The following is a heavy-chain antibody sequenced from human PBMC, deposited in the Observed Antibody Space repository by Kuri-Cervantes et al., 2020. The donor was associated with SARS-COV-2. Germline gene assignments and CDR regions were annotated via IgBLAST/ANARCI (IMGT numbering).Heavy chain of an antibody. J-gene: IGHJ4*02. CDR3: ARARSRDGYNFVDY. V-gene: IGHV3-33*01. CDR2: IWYDGSNK. D-gene: IGHD5-24*01. Sequence: GESLKISCAASGFTFSSYGMHWVRQAPGKGLEWVAVIWYDGSNKYYADSVKGRFTISRDNSKNTLYLQMNSLRAEDTAVYYCARARSRDGYNFVDYWGQGTLVTVSS. CDR1: GFTFSSYG.